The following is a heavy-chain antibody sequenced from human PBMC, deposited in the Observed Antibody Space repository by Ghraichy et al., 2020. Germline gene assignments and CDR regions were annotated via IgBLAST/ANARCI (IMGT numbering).Heavy chain of an antibody. CDR3: ARVVVPAAMSDYYYYYMDV. J-gene: IGHJ6*03. CDR1: GFTFSSYS. Sequence: LSLTCAASGFTFSSYSMNWVRQAPGKGLEWVSSISSSSSYIYYADSVKGRFTISRDNAKNSLYLQMNSLRAEDTAVYYCARVVVPAAMSDYYYYYMDVWGKGTTVTVSS. D-gene: IGHD2-2*01. V-gene: IGHV3-21*01. CDR2: ISSSSSYI.